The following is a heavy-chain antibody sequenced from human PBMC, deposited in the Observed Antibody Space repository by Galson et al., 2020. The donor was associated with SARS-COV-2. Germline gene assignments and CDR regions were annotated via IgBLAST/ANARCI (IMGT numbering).Heavy chain of an antibody. CDR3: AHSAPSSLTIFGVVIVKDYFDY. V-gene: IGHV2-5*01. CDR2: IYWNDDK. CDR1: GFSLTTSGVG. J-gene: IGHJ4*02. D-gene: IGHD3-3*01. Sequence: ESGPTLVKPTQTLTLTCTFSGFSLTTSGVGVGWIRQPPVKALEWLALIYWNDDKRYSPSLKSRLTITKDTSKNQVVLTMTNMDPVDTATYFCAHSAPSSLTIFGVVIVKDYFDYWGQGTLVTVSS.